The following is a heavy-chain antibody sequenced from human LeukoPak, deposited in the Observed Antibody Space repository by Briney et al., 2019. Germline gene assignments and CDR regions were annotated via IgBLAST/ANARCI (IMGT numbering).Heavy chain of an antibody. CDR1: GFTFSNYA. J-gene: IGHJ5*02. D-gene: IGHD2-21*02. CDR2: IGISDNT. Sequence: GGSLRLSCAASGFTFSNYAMTWVRQAPGRGLEWVSIIGISDNTYYADSVKGRFTISRDSSKNTLYLQMNSLRAEDTALYYCARKTATQNFDPWGQGTLVTVSS. V-gene: IGHV3-23*01. CDR3: ARKTATQNFDP.